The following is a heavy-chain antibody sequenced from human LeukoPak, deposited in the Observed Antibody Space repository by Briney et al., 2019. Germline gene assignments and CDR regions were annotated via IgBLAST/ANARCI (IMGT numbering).Heavy chain of an antibody. J-gene: IGHJ4*02. D-gene: IGHD5-12*01. CDR2: ISPSGDST. Sequence: GSLRLSCAASGFTLSSYGMNWVRQAPGKGLEWVSAISPSGDSTAYSDSVKGRFTISRDNPKNTLYLQMNSLRAEDTALYYCAKERGYREYDLDYWGQGTLVTVSS. V-gene: IGHV3-23*01. CDR3: AKERGYREYDLDY. CDR1: GFTLSSYG.